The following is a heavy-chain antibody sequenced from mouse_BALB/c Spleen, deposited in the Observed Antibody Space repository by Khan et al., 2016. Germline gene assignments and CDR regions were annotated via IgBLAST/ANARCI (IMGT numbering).Heavy chain of an antibody. CDR2: IYPGDGDT. Sequence: QVRLQQSGAELARPGASVKLSCKASGYTFTTYWMQWVKQRPGQGLEWIGAIYPGDGDTRYTQKFKGKATLTADKSSSTAYMQLSSLASEDSAVYYCASGNSYYDYDYWGQGTTLTVSS. J-gene: IGHJ2*01. V-gene: IGHV1-87*01. D-gene: IGHD2-4*01. CDR3: ASGNSYYDYDY. CDR1: GYTFTTYW.